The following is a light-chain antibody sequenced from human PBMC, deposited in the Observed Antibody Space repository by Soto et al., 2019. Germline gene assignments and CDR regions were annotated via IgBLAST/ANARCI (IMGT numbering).Light chain of an antibody. Sequence: QSVLTQPPSASGSPGQSVTISCTGTSSDVGDYNYVSWYQQRPGKAPKLMIYDITTRPSGVSYRFSGSKSGNTASLTISGLQAEDEADYYCTSYTSSNTYVFGTGTKVTVL. CDR2: DIT. J-gene: IGLJ1*01. V-gene: IGLV2-14*01. CDR1: SSDVGDYNY. CDR3: TSYTSSNTYV.